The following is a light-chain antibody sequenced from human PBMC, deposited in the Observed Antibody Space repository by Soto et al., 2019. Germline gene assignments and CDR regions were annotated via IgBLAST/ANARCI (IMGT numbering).Light chain of an antibody. CDR1: NSNLGAGYD. CDR2: GNR. J-gene: IGLJ3*02. CDR3: QAYDYSLTAFV. Sequence: QSVLTQPPSVSGAPGQRVTISCTGNNSNLGAGYDVHWYQQLPGAAPKLVIFGNRNRPSGVPERFSGSKSGASASLAITGLLAEDEADYYCQAYDYSLTAFVFGGGTKLTVL. V-gene: IGLV1-40*01.